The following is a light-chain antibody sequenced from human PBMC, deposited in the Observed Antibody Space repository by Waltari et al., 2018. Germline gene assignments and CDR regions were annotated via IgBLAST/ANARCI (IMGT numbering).Light chain of an antibody. V-gene: IGKV1-5*03. CDR1: QSISSL. CDR3: QQYNTYPLT. CDR2: KAS. J-gene: IGKJ4*01. Sequence: DIQMTQSPSTLSASVGDRVTITCRASQSISSLLAWYQQKPGNAPKLLIYKASSLESGVPSRFGGSGSVTEFTLTISSLQPDDFATYYCQQYNTYPLTFGGGTKVEIK.